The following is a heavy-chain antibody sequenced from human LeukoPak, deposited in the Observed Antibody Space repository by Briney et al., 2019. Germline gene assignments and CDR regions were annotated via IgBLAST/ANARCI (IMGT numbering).Heavy chain of an antibody. J-gene: IGHJ4*02. D-gene: IGHD3-22*01. CDR3: AKKGHYDSSGYLYYFDY. CDR1: GFTFSSYA. CDR2: ISGSGGST. V-gene: IGHV3-23*01. Sequence: PGRSLRLSCAASGFTFSSYAMSWVRQAPGKGLEWVSAISGSGGSTYYADSVKGRFTISRDNSKNTLYLQMNSLRAEDTAVYYCAKKGHYDSSGYLYYFDYWGQGTLVTVSS.